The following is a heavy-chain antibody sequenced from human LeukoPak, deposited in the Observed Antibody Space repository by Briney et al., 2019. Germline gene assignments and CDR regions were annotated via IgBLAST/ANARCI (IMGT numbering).Heavy chain of an antibody. J-gene: IGHJ4*02. CDR3: AVRGGSLYYFDY. CDR2: MNPNSGNT. V-gene: IGHV1-8*01. Sequence: ASVKVSCKASGYTFTSYDINWVRQAAGQGLEWMGWMNPNSGNTGYAQKFQGRVTTTRNTSISTAYMELSSLRSEDTAVYYCAVRGGSLYYFDYWGQGTLVTVSS. CDR1: GYTFTSYD. D-gene: IGHD2-15*01.